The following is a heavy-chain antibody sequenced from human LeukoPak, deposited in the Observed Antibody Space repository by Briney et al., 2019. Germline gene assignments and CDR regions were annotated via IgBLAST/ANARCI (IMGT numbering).Heavy chain of an antibody. CDR3: ARGKRITLVW. D-gene: IGHD3-10*01. CDR1: GGSISSGGYY. V-gene: IGHV4-31*03. Sequence: KPSQTLSLTCTVSGGSISSGGYYWSWIRQHPGKGLEWIGYIYYSGSTYYNPSLKSRVTISVDTSKNQFSLQLSSVTAADTAVYYCARGKRITLVWWGQGTLVTVSS. CDR2: IYYSGST. J-gene: IGHJ4*02.